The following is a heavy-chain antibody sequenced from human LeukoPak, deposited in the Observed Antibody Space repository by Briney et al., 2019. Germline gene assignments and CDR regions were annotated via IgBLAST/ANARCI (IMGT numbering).Heavy chain of an antibody. D-gene: IGHD5-12*01. V-gene: IGHV3-53*01. CDR3: AKGAYDYIEMGYFDS. CDR2: IYSGGST. Sequence: PGGSLRLSCAASGFTVSSNYMSRVRQAPGKGLEWVSVIYSGGSTYYADSVKGRFTISRDTSKNTVFLQMNSLRAEDTAIYYCAKGAYDYIEMGYFDSWGQGSLVTVSS. J-gene: IGHJ4*02. CDR1: GFTVSSNY.